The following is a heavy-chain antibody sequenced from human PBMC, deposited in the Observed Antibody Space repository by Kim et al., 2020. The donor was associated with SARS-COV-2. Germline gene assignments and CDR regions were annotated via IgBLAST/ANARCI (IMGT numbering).Heavy chain of an antibody. D-gene: IGHD1-26*01. J-gene: IGHJ6*01. Sequence: FQGRVTMTRDKSKNTVYLELSSLRSEDAAVYYCAREVGATEYYYYYGMDVWGQGTTVTVAS. V-gene: IGHV1-46*01. CDR3: AREVGATEYYYYYGMDV.